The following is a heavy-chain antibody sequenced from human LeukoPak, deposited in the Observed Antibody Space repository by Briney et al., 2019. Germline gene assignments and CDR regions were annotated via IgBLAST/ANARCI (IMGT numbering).Heavy chain of an antibody. CDR2: ISESGENT. D-gene: IGHD1-26*01. Sequence: GRSLRLSCAASGFIFNSYAMNWVRQAPGRGLEWVSSISESGENTDYADSVKGRFTISRDNSQNTLYLQMNSLRADDTAVYYCAKQWVDCWGQGTLVTVSS. CDR1: GFIFNSYA. CDR3: AKQWVDC. V-gene: IGHV3-23*01. J-gene: IGHJ4*02.